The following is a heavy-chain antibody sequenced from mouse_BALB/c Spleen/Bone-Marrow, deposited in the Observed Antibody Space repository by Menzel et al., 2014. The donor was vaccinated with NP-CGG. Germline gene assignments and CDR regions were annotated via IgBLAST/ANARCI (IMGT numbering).Heavy chain of an antibody. CDR2: INPSSGYT. CDR1: GYTFTSYT. D-gene: IGHD1-1*01. V-gene: IGHV1-4*01. J-gene: IGHJ3*01. CDR3: ARSGNYYGSSWFAY. Sequence: VKLMESGAELARPGASVKMSCKAPGYTFTSYTMHWVKQRPGQGLEWIGYINPSSGYTNYNQKFKDKATLTADKSSSTAYMQLSSLTSEDSAVYYCARSGNYYGSSWFAYWGQGTLVTVSA.